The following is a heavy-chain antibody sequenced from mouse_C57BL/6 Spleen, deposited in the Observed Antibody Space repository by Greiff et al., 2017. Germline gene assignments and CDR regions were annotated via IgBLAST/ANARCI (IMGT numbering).Heavy chain of an antibody. CDR3: ARQNYGSSFNWYFDV. Sequence: EVKLVESGGGLVKPGGSLKLSCAASGFTFSDYGMHWVRPAPEKGLEWVAYISSGSSTIYYADTVKGRFTISRDNAKNTLFLQMTSLRSEDTAMYYCARQNYGSSFNWYFDVWGTGTTVTVAS. CDR1: GFTFSDYG. V-gene: IGHV5-17*01. CDR2: ISSGSSTI. D-gene: IGHD1-1*01. J-gene: IGHJ1*03.